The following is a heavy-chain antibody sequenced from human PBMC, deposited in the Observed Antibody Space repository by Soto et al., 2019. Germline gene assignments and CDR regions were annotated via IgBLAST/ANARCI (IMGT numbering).Heavy chain of an antibody. CDR1: GVSIKTYY. Sequence: SETLSLTCSLSGVSIKTYYWIWIRQPPNKGLEWIGYIYYSGTTDYNPSLKSRVTMSVDTSKNQFSLRLSSVTAADTAVYYCAGSSHGNYFDPWGPGTLVTVSS. J-gene: IGHJ5*02. V-gene: IGHV4-59*01. CDR3: AGSSHGNYFDP. CDR2: IYYSGTT. D-gene: IGHD2-15*01.